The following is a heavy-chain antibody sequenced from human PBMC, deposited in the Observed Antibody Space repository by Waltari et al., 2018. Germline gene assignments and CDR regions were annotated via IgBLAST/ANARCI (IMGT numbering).Heavy chain of an antibody. CDR1: GGSISSSSYY. CDR3: AANRDGYTHVDY. CDR2: IYYSGST. D-gene: IGHD5-12*01. Sequence: QLQLQESGPGLVKPSETLSLTCTVSGGSISSSSYYWGWIRQPPGKGLEWIGSIYYSGSTYYNPSLKSRVTISVDTSKNQFSLKLSSVTAADTAVYYCAANRDGYTHVDYWGQGTLVTVSS. J-gene: IGHJ4*02. V-gene: IGHV4-39*01.